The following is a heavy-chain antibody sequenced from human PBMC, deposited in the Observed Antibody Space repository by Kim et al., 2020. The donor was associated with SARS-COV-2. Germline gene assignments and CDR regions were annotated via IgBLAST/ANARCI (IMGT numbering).Heavy chain of an antibody. Sequence: SETLSLTCTVSGGSISSSSYYWGWIRQPPGKGLEWIGTIFYTGSTYYNPSLKSRVTISVDTSKSQFSLKLTSVTAADTAVYYCARQPGWIQLWYFDYWGQGTLVTVSS. CDR1: GGSISSSSYY. J-gene: IGHJ4*02. D-gene: IGHD5-18*01. CDR2: IFYTGST. V-gene: IGHV4-39*01. CDR3: ARQPGWIQLWYFDY.